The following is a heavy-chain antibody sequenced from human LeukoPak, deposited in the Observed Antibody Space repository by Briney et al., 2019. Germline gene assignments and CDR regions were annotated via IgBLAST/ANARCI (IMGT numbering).Heavy chain of an antibody. CDR3: AKAGLKGYSSSWYPADFGY. V-gene: IGHV3-23*01. J-gene: IGHJ4*02. D-gene: IGHD6-13*01. CDR2: ISDGGGST. Sequence: GGSLRLSCSASGFTFSTYAMSWVRQAPGKGLEWVSTISDGGGSTYYAASVKGRFTISRDNSKSTLYLQMNSLRAEDTAVYYCAKAGLKGYSSSWYPADFGYWGQGILVTVSA. CDR1: GFTFSTYA.